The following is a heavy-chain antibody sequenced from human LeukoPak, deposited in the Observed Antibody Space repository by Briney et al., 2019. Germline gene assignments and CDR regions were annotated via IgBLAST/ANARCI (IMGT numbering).Heavy chain of an antibody. CDR3: AELGITMIGGV. CDR1: GFTFSSFG. CDR2: ISSSSSTI. J-gene: IGHJ6*04. V-gene: IGHV3-48*01. D-gene: IGHD3-10*02. Sequence: GGSLRLSCTASGFTFSSFGMNWVRQAPGKGLEWVSYISSSSSTIYYADSVKGRFTISRDNAKNSLYLQMNSLRAEDTAVYYCAELGITMIGGVWGKGTTVTISS.